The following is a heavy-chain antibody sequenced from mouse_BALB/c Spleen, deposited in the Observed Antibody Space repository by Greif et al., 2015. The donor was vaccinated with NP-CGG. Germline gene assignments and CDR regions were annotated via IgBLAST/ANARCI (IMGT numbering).Heavy chain of an antibody. J-gene: IGHJ2*01. CDR1: GFAFSSYD. V-gene: IGHV5-12-1*01. Sequence: LVESGGGLVKPGGSLKLSCAASGFAFSSYDMSWVRQTPEKRLEWVAYISSGGGSTYYPDTVKGRFTISRDNAKNTLYLQMSSLKSEDTAMYYCARGGFISYFDYWGQGTTLTVSS. CDR3: ARGGFISYFDY. D-gene: IGHD1-1*01. CDR2: ISSGGGST.